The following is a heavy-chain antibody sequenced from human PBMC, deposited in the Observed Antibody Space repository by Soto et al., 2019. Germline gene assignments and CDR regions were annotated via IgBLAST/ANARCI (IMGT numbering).Heavy chain of an antibody. J-gene: IGHJ3*01. V-gene: IGHV3-30-3*01. Sequence: QVQLVESGGNVVQPGSSLRLSCAGTESTFRTYDIQWVLQAPGKGPQWVAHISPDGGSEDWADSVKGRYTISRDNGKNTVYLQLNSLRTEDTAVYYCAKGLSHGAFDLWGQGTMVTVSS. CDR1: ESTFRTYD. CDR2: ISPDGGSE. CDR3: AKGLSHGAFDL.